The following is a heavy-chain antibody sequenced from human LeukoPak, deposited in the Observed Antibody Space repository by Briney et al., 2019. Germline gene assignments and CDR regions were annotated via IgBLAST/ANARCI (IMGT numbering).Heavy chain of an antibody. Sequence: SETLSLTCAVYGGSFSGYYWSWIRQPPGRGLEWIGYIHYSGSTNYNPSLKSRVTMSTDTSKNQFSLKLSSVTAADTAIYYCARDAKYYYGSRTFFFYEYWGQGTLLTVSS. CDR3: ARDAKYYYGSRTFFFYEY. CDR2: IHYSGST. J-gene: IGHJ4*02. CDR1: GGSFSGYY. V-gene: IGHV4-34*11. D-gene: IGHD3-10*01.